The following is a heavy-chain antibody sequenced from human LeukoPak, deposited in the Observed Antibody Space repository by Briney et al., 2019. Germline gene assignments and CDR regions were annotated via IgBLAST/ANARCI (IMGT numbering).Heavy chain of an antibody. Sequence: GASVKVSCKASGYTFTSYGISWVRQAPGQGLEWMGWISAYNGNTNYAQKLQGRVTMTTDTSTSTAYMELRSLRSDDTAVYYCARPYYDFWSGYYHYWGQGTLVTVSS. V-gene: IGHV1-18*01. CDR3: ARPYYDFWSGYYHY. D-gene: IGHD3-3*01. CDR1: GYTFTSYG. J-gene: IGHJ4*02. CDR2: ISAYNGNT.